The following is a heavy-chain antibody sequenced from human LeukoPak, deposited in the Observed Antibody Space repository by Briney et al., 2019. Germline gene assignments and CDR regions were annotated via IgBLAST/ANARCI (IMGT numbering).Heavy chain of an antibody. CDR2: MYYSGST. D-gene: IGHD3-10*01. Sequence: SETLSLTCTVSGDSISSYYWSWIRQPPGKGLEWIGYMYYSGSTNYSPSLESRVTMSVDTSKNQFSLKVNSVTAADTGVYYCARVTRMIRGTHYIDYWGQGILVTVSS. J-gene: IGHJ4*02. CDR3: ARVTRMIRGTHYIDY. V-gene: IGHV4-59*01. CDR1: GDSISSYY.